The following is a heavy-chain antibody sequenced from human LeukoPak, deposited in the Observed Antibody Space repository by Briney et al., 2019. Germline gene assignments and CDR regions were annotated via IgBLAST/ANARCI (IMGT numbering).Heavy chain of an antibody. Sequence: PGGSLRLSCAASGFTFSSYGMHWVRQAPGKGLEWVAVIWYAGSNKYYADSVKGRFTISRDNSKNTLYLQMNSLRAEDTAVYYCAKGRIQLWLTIDYWGQGTLVTVSS. V-gene: IGHV3-33*06. J-gene: IGHJ4*02. CDR1: GFTFSSYG. D-gene: IGHD5-18*01. CDR3: AKGRIQLWLTIDY. CDR2: IWYAGSNK.